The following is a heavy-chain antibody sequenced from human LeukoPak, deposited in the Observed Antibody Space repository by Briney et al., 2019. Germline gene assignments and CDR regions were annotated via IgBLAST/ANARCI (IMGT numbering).Heavy chain of an antibody. CDR1: GGSISSGGYS. CDR3: ARGGSDWYIDS. CDR2: IYHSGST. J-gene: IGHJ5*01. V-gene: IGHV4-30-2*01. D-gene: IGHD6-13*01. Sequence: PSETLSLTCAVSGGSISSGGYSWSWIRQPPGKGLEWIGYIYHSGSTYYNPSLKSRVTISVDRSKNQFSLWLSSVTAADTAVYFCARGGSDWYIDSWGQGTLVTVSS.